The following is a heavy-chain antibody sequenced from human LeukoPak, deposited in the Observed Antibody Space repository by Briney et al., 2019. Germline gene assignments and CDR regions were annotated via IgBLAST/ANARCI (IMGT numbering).Heavy chain of an antibody. V-gene: IGHV4-31*03. J-gene: IGHJ3*02. D-gene: IGHD2-21*02. CDR1: GGSISSGGYY. Sequence: PSETLSLTCTVSGGSISSGGYYWSWIRQHPGKGLEWIGYIYYSGSTYYNPSLKSRVTISVDTSKNQFSLKLSSVTAADTAVYYCARSCGGGCYHNHDAFDIWGQGTMVTVSS. CDR3: ARSCGGGCYHNHDAFDI. CDR2: IYYSGST.